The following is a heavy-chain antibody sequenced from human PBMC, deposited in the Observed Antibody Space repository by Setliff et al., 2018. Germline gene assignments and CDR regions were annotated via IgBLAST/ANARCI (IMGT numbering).Heavy chain of an antibody. CDR3: AREGVDTRSSTDYRYYMDV. J-gene: IGHJ6*03. D-gene: IGHD5-18*01. CDR1: GGTFSSYG. Sequence: SVKVSCKASGGTFSSYGISWVRQAPGQGLEWMGGTIPMFGSTKYAQKFQERVTIIKDESTSTAYMEVSSLRTEDTAVHYCAREGVDTRSSTDYRYYMDVWGKGTTVTVSS. V-gene: IGHV1-69*05. CDR2: TIPMFGST.